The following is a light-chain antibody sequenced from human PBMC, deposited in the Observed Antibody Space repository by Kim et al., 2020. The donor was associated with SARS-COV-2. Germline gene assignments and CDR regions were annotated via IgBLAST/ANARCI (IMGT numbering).Light chain of an antibody. CDR3: QQSDSTTPYT. CDR2: AAS. CDR1: QSISNY. Sequence: DIQMTQSPSSLSASVRDRVTITCRASQSISNYLNWYQQKPGKAPKLLIYAASSLQSGVPSRFSGSGSGTDFTLTISSLQPEDFATYYCQQSDSTTPYTFGQGTKLEI. J-gene: IGKJ2*01. V-gene: IGKV1-39*01.